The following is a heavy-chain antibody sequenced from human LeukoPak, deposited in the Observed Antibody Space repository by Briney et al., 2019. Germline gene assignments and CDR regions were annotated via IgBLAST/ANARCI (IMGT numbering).Heavy chain of an antibody. V-gene: IGHV1-69*01. J-gene: IGHJ5*02. D-gene: IGHD3-3*01. CDR2: IVPISGTS. Sequence: GSSVKVSCKASGGTFSSYAISWVRQAPGQGLEWMGGIVPISGTSNYAQKFQGRVTITADESTSTAYMELSSLRSEDTAVYYCAGSYYDFWSGHKNWFDPWGQETLVTVSS. CDR3: AGSYYDFWSGHKNWFDP. CDR1: GGTFSSYA.